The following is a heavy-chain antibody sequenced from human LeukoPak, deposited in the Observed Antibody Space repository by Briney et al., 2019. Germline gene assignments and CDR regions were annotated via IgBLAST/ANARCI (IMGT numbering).Heavy chain of an antibody. CDR2: IYYSGST. J-gene: IGHJ5*02. Sequence: TSQTLSLTCTVSGGSISSGGYYWSWIRQYPGKGLEWIGSIYYSGSTYYNPSLKSRLSISVDTSNIQFSLNLSSVTAADTAVYYCAKVLRGTGNWFDPWGQGTLVTVSS. CDR1: GGSISSGGYY. D-gene: IGHD3-16*01. CDR3: AKVLRGTGNWFDP. V-gene: IGHV4-31*03.